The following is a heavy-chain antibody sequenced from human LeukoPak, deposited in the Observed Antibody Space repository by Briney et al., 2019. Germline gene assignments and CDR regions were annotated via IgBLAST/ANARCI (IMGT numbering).Heavy chain of an antibody. CDR2: IYPGDSDT. Sequence: GESLKISCKGSGYSFTSYWIGWVRQMPGKGLEWMGIIYPGDSDTRYSPSFQGQVTISADKSISTAYLQWSSLKASDTAMYYCARLGYYDILTGYYLVAPSDYWGQGTLVTVSS. CDR3: ARLGYYDILTGYYLVAPSDY. CDR1: GYSFTSYW. J-gene: IGHJ4*02. V-gene: IGHV5-51*01. D-gene: IGHD3-9*01.